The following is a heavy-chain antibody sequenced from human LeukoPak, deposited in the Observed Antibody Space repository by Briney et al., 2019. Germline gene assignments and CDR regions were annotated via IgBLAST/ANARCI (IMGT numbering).Heavy chain of an antibody. CDR2: ISSNGGST. CDR3: ARFYCSRTNCYFDY. Sequence: GGSLRLSCVASGFTFSTYTMDWVRQAPGKGLEYVSAISSNGGSTYYADSVNSRFTVSRDNSKSTLYLQMGSLRAEDMAVYYCARFYCSRTNCYFDYWGQGTLVTVSS. V-gene: IGHV3-64*02. CDR1: GFTFSTYT. J-gene: IGHJ4*02. D-gene: IGHD2-2*01.